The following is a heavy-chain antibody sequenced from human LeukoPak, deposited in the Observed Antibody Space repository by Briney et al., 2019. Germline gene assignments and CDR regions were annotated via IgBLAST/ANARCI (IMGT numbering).Heavy chain of an antibody. CDR2: ISSSSSYI. V-gene: IGHV3-21*01. CDR3: ARIKDGKLDY. Sequence: GGSLRLSCAASGLTFSSYSMNWVRQAPGKGLEWVSSISSSSSYIYYADSVKGRFTISRDNAKNSLYLQMNSLRAEDTAVYYCARIKDGKLDYWGQGTLVTVSS. CDR1: GLTFSSYS. J-gene: IGHJ4*02. D-gene: IGHD5-24*01.